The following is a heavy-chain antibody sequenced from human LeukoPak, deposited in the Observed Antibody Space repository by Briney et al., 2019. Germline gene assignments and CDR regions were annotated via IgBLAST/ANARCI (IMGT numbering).Heavy chain of an antibody. CDR1: GYTFTSYD. Sequence: ASVTVSCKASGYTFTSYDINWVRQAPGQGLEWMGWMNPNSGNTGYAQTFQGRVTMTRNTSISTAYMELSSLRSEDTAVYYCARETTVVTPGYDYWGQGTLVTVSS. CDR3: ARETTVVTPGYDY. J-gene: IGHJ4*02. D-gene: IGHD4-17*01. CDR2: MNPNSGNT. V-gene: IGHV1-8*01.